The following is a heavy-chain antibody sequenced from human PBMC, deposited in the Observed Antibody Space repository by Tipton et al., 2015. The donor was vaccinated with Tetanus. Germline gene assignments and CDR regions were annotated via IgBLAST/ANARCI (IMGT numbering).Heavy chain of an antibody. J-gene: IGHJ4*02. V-gene: IGHV4-39*07. CDR2: IHSGGRA. CDR1: IGSINSGSYH. CDR3: ARGVRLMVGAGRNDY. D-gene: IGHD6-13*01. Sequence: GLVKPSETLSLTCAVSIGSINSGSYHWDWIRQPPGKGLEWLGGIHSGGRASYNPSLKSRVTISVDTPKNQVSLKGASVTAADTAVYYCARGVRLMVGAGRNDYWGQGTLVTVSS.